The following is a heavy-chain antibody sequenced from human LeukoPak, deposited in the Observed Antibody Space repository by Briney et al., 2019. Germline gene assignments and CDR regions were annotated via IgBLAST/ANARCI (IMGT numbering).Heavy chain of an antibody. CDR1: GGTFSSYA. CDR3: AREWYDSWSGRRGDRIDY. J-gene: IGHJ4*02. Sequence: SVKVSCKASGGTFSSYAISWVRQAPGQGLEWMGRIIPIFGTANYAQKFQGRVTITTDESTSTAYMELSSLRSEDTAVYYCAREWYDSWSGRRGDRIDYWGQGTLVTVSS. CDR2: IIPIFGTA. V-gene: IGHV1-69*05. D-gene: IGHD3-3*01.